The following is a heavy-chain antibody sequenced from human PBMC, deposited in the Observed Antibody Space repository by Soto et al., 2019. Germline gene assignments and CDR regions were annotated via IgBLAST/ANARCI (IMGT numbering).Heavy chain of an antibody. CDR2: INPDSGGT. Sequence: QVQLVQSGAEVKKPGASVKVSCKASGYTFTNYYIHWVRQAPGQGLEWMGWINPDSGGTNYAQKFQDWVTMTRDTSINAAYMELSRLRSDDTAVYYCARPPNNGRAGVYGMDVGGQGTTVTVYS. D-gene: IGHD1-26*01. J-gene: IGHJ6*02. CDR1: GYTFTNYY. V-gene: IGHV1-2*04. CDR3: ARPPNNGRAGVYGMDV.